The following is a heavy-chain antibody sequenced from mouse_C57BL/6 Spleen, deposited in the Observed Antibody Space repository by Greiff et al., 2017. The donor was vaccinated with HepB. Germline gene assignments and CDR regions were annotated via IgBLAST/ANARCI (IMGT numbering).Heavy chain of an antibody. D-gene: IGHD1-2*01. CDR3: ARSHYYGFAY. Sequence: QVQLKHSGPELVKPGASVKISCKASGYAFSSSWMNWVKQRPGKGLEWIGRIYPGDGDTNYNGKFKGKATLTADKSSSTAYMQLSSLTSEDSAVYFCARSHYYGFAYWGQGTLVTVSA. CDR1: GYAFSSSW. V-gene: IGHV1-82*01. J-gene: IGHJ3*01. CDR2: IYPGDGDT.